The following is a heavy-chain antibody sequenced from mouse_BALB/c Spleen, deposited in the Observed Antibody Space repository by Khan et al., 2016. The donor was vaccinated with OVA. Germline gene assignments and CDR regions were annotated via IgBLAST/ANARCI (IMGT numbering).Heavy chain of an antibody. V-gene: IGHV3-1*02. Sequence: EVKLLESGPGLVKPSQSLSLTCTVTGYSITSGYGWNWIRQFPGNKLEWMGYIRYSGSTNYNPSLKSRISITRDTSNNQFFLQLNSVTTEDTATYYCAKTARIKYWGQGTTLTVSS. CDR1: GYSITSGYG. CDR2: IRYSGST. D-gene: IGHD1-2*01. CDR3: AKTARIKY. J-gene: IGHJ2*01.